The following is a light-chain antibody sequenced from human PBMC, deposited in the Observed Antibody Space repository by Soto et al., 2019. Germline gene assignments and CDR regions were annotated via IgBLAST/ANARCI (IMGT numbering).Light chain of an antibody. Sequence: QSALTQPASVSGSPGQSIAISCTGTSNDVGGYNYVSWYQQHPGKAPKLMIYDVSARPSGVSNRFSGSKSDYTASLTISGLQAEDEADYYCSSYTSSNTVVFGGGTKLTVL. CDR1: SNDVGGYNY. J-gene: IGLJ2*01. CDR2: DVS. CDR3: SSYTSSNTVV. V-gene: IGLV2-14*01.